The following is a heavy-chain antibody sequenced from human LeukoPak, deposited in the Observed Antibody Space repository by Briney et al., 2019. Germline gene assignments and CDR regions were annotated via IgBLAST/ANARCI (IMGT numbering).Heavy chain of an antibody. J-gene: IGHJ3*02. CDR1: GFTFSSYS. CDR3: ARVHVNYDSSGYYVGETGGIDAFDI. CDR2: ISSSSSYI. V-gene: IGHV3-21*01. Sequence: GGSLRLSCAASGFTFSSYSMNWVRQAPGKELEWVSSISSSSSYIYYADSVKGRFTISRDNAKNSLYLQMNSLRAEDTAVYYCARVHVNYDSSGYYVGETGGIDAFDIWGQGTMVTVSS. D-gene: IGHD3-22*01.